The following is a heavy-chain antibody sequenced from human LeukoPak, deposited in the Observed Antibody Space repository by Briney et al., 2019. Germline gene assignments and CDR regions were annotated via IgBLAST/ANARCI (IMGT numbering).Heavy chain of an antibody. Sequence: GGSLRLSCAASGFTFSTYDMQWVRQAPGKGLEWVSGISRSGRTYYTDSVKGRFSISRDNSKDTLYLQMNSLRAEDTAVYYCPQGGYFAFDIWGQGTMVTVSS. D-gene: IGHD2-2*03. V-gene: IGHV3-23*01. J-gene: IGHJ3*02. CDR2: ISRSGRT. CDR3: PQGGYFAFDI. CDR1: GFTFSTYD.